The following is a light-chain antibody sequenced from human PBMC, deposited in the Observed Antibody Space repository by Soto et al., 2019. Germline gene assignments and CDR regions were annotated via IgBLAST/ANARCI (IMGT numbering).Light chain of an antibody. CDR3: QQYGSSLP. CDR1: QSLSGTY. CDR2: GAS. Sequence: EFVLTQSPGTLSLSPGERATLSCRASQSLSGTYLAWYQQKPGQAPRLLIYGASSRATGIPDRFSSSGSGPDFTLTISRLEPEDFAVYYCQQYGSSLPFGQGTKVEVK. V-gene: IGKV3-20*01. J-gene: IGKJ1*01.